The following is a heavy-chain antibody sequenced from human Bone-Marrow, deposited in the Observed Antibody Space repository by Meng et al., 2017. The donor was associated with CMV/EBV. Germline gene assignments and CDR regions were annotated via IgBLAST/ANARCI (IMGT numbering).Heavy chain of an antibody. CDR1: GYTFSEYA. D-gene: IGHD6-6*01. CDR3: ARGAGSSSTLYNWFDP. CDR2: INAAYGNT. Sequence: SGYTFSEYAMHWVSQATRQRLEWMGWINAAYGNTKYSQKFQGRVTITRDTSASTAYMELSSLTSEDRAVYYCARGAGSSSTLYNWFDPWGQGTLVTVSS. V-gene: IGHV1-3*01. J-gene: IGHJ5*02.